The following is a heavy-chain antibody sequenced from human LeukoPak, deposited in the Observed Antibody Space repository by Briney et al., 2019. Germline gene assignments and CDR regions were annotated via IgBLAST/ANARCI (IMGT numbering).Heavy chain of an antibody. J-gene: IGHJ5*02. CDR2: IYPGDSDT. V-gene: IGHV5-51*01. Sequence: GESLKISCKGSGYSFTSYWIGWVRQMPGKGLEWMGIIYPGDSDTRYSPSFQGQVTISADKSISTAYLQWSSLKASDTAMYYCARLGGDYYDSSGCYTSRWFDPWGQGTLVTVSS. CDR3: ARLGGDYYDSSGCYTSRWFDP. CDR1: GYSFTSYW. D-gene: IGHD3-22*01.